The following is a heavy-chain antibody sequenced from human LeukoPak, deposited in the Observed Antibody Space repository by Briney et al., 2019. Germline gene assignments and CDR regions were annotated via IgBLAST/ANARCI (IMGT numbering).Heavy chain of an antibody. CDR2: INHSGST. Sequence: SETLSLTXAVYGGSFSGYYWSWIRQPPGKGLEWIGEINHSGSTNYNPSLKSRVTISVDTSKNQFSLKLSSVTAADTAVYYCATLPYYYGSGSLYWGQGTLVTVSS. J-gene: IGHJ4*02. D-gene: IGHD3-10*01. CDR3: ATLPYYYGSGSLY. CDR1: GGSFSGYY. V-gene: IGHV4-34*01.